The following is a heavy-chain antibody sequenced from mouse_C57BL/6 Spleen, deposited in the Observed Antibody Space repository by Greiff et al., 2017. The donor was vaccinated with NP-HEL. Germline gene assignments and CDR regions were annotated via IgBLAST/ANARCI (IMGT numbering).Heavy chain of an antibody. D-gene: IGHD1-1*01. CDR3: ARATTVGGYFDV. V-gene: IGHV1-52*01. J-gene: IGHJ1*03. CDR1: GYTFTSYW. Sequence: VQLQQSGAELVRPGSSVKLSCKASGYTFTSYWMHWVKQRPIQGLEWIGNIDPSDSETHYIQKFKDKATLTVDKSSSTAYMQLSSLTYEDSAVYYCARATTVGGYFDVWGTGTTVTVSS. CDR2: IDPSDSET.